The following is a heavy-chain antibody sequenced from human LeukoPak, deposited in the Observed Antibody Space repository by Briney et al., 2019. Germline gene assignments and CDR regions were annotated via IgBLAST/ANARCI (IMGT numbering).Heavy chain of an antibody. V-gene: IGHV1-46*01. Sequence: ASVKVSCKASGYTFTSYYMHWVRQAPGQGLEWMGIINPSGGSTSYAQKFQGRVTMTRDTSTSTVYMELSSLRSEDTAVYYCARPQEYYYDSSGYYYGDWGQGTLVTVSS. CDR3: ARPQEYYYDSSGYYYGD. J-gene: IGHJ4*02. D-gene: IGHD3-22*01. CDR1: GYTFTSYY. CDR2: INPSGGST.